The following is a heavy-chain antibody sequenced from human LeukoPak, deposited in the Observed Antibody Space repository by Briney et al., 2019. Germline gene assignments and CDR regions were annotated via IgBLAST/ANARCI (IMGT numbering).Heavy chain of an antibody. V-gene: IGHV3-48*04. CDR2: ISSSSSTI. CDR3: ARGIYYDSSGYYGSVY. D-gene: IGHD3-22*01. J-gene: IGHJ4*02. CDR1: GFIFSRYW. Sequence: GGSLRLSCAASGFIFSRYWMSWVRQAPGKGLEWVSYISSSSSTIYYADSVKGRFTISRDNAKNSLYLQMNSLRAEDTAVYYRARGIYYDSSGYYGSVYWGQGTLVTASS.